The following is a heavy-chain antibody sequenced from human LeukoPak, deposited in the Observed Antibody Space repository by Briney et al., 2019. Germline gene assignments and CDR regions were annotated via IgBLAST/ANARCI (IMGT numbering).Heavy chain of an antibody. Sequence: TGGSLRLSCAASGFTFKLYWMHRVRQVPGKRPVWVSRINDDGSDTIYADSVRGRFTISRDDAKNTVYLQMNNLRAEDMAVYYCVRGGPSTWSWGQGTLVTVSS. CDR3: VRGGPSTWS. J-gene: IGHJ5*02. D-gene: IGHD2-15*01. CDR2: INDDGSDT. V-gene: IGHV3-74*01. CDR1: GFTFKLYW.